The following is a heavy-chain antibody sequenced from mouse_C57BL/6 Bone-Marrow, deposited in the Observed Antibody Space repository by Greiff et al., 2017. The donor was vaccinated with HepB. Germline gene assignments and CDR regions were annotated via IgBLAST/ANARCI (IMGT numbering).Heavy chain of an antibody. D-gene: IGHD3-3*01. V-gene: IGHV1-7*01. J-gene: IGHJ3*01. CDR1: GYTFTSYW. CDR2: INPSSGYT. CDR3: ARWGDPAWFAY. Sequence: QVQLKQSGAELAKPGASVKLSCKASGYTFTSYWMHWVKQRPGQGLEWIGYINPSSGYTKYNQKFKDKATLTADKSSNTAYMQLSSLTYEVSAVYYCARWGDPAWFAYWGQGTLVTVSA.